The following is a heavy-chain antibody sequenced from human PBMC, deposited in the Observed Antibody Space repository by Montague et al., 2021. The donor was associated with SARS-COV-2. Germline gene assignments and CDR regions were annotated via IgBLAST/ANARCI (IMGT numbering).Heavy chain of an antibody. CDR3: ARATRIAGLRFLEWLPQRFGP. CDR1: GGSISSYY. Sequence: SETLSLTCTVSGGSISSYYWSWIRQPPGKGLEWIGYIYYSGSTNYNPSLKSRVTISVDTSKNQFSLKLSSVTAADTAVYYCARATRIAGLRFLEWLPQRFGPWGQGTLVTVSS. D-gene: IGHD3-3*01. J-gene: IGHJ5*02. CDR2: IYYSGST. V-gene: IGHV4-59*01.